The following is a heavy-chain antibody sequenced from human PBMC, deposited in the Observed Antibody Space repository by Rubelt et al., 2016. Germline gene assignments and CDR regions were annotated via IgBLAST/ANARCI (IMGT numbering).Heavy chain of an antibody. CDR2: FDHVDGET. Sequence: QVQLVQSGAEVKKPGASVKVSCKVSGYTLTELSMHWVRQAPGKGLEWMGGFDHVDGETIYAQKFQGRVTLTEDTSTDTAYMELSSLRSEDTAVYYCAIRQPDYGDLDFDYWGQGTLVTVSS. D-gene: IGHD4-17*01. J-gene: IGHJ4*02. CDR1: GYTLTELS. CDR3: AIRQPDYGDLDFDY. V-gene: IGHV1-24*01.